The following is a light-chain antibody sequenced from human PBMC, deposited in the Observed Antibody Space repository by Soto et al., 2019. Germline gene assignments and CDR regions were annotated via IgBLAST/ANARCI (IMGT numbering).Light chain of an antibody. V-gene: IGKV1-39*01. CDR2: HSS. J-gene: IGKJ4*01. CDR1: QSVSTS. CDR3: QQTFNNRLS. Sequence: DIQMTQSPSSLSASVGARVTITCRASQSVSTSVNWYQQLGGKAPKLLIQHSSTLQSGVPSRFSGSGSGTDFTLTISSLQPEDWATYYCQQTFNNRLSFGGGTKVEIK.